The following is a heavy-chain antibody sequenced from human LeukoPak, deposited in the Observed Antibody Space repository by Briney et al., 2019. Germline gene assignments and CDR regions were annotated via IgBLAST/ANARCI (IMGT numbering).Heavy chain of an antibody. D-gene: IGHD3-16*01. CDR2: ISSSSSTI. Sequence: GGSLRLSCAASGFTFSSYSMNWVRQAPGKGLEWVSYISSSSSTIYYADSVKGRFTISRDNAKNSLYLQINSLSAEDTAVYYCARDYGGSDFDYWGQGTLVTVSS. CDR3: ARDYGGSDFDY. CDR1: GFTFSSYS. J-gene: IGHJ4*02. V-gene: IGHV3-48*04.